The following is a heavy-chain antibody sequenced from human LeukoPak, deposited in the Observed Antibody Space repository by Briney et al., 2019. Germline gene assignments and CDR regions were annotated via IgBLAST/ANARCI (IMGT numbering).Heavy chain of an antibody. CDR2: IYYSGST. J-gene: IGHJ6*03. V-gene: IGHV4-39*01. CDR1: GGSLTSGSSY. D-gene: IGHD3-3*01. CDR3: ARVRILEWLYPYYMDV. Sequence: SETLSLTCTVSGGSLTSGSSYWGWIRQPPGKGLEWIGTIYYSGSTYYDPSFGSRVAISLDTSKSQISLRLTSVTAADTAVYYCARVRILEWLYPYYMDVWGKGTTVTVSS.